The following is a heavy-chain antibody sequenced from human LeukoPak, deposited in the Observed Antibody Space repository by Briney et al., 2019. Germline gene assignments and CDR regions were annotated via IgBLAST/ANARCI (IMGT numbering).Heavy chain of an antibody. V-gene: IGHV3-33*01. J-gene: IGHJ4*02. D-gene: IGHD6-13*01. Sequence: GGSLRLSCAASGFTFNSYGMHGVRQAPGKGLEGVAVIWYDGSNTYYADSVKGRFTISRDDSKNTLYLQMNSLRAEDTAEYFCARDVRRAAAGTMNYWGQGTLVTVSS. CDR3: ARDVRRAAAGTMNY. CDR2: IWYDGSNT. CDR1: GFTFNSYG.